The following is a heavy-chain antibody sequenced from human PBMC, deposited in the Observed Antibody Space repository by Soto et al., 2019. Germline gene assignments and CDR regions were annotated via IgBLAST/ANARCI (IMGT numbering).Heavy chain of an antibody. CDR2: ISAYNGNT. V-gene: IGHV1-18*01. J-gene: IGHJ4*02. D-gene: IGHD1-26*01. CDR1: GYTFTSYG. CDR3: ARDRGSYALDY. Sequence: QVXLVQXGXEVKXPGXSVKVSCKASGYTFTSYGIIWVRQXPGQGLEWMGWISAYNGNTHYAQKLQGRVTMTTDTSTSTAYMELRSLRSDDTAVYYCARDRGSYALDYWGQGTLVTVSS.